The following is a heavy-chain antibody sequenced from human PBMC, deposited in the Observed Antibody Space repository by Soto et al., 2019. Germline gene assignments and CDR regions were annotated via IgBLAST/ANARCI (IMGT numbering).Heavy chain of an antibody. CDR2: INPNSGGT. CDR1: GYTFTGYY. J-gene: IGHJ6*02. D-gene: IGHD3-22*01. CDR3: ARDRLTYYYDSSGYPRGYYYYGMDV. Sequence: VQLVQSGAEVKKPGASVKVSCKASGYTFTGYYMHWVRQAPGQGLEWMGWINPNSGGTNYAQKLQGWVTMTRDTSISTDYMELRRLRSDDTAVYYCARDRLTYYYDSSGYPRGYYYYGMDVWGQGTTVTVSS. V-gene: IGHV1-2*04.